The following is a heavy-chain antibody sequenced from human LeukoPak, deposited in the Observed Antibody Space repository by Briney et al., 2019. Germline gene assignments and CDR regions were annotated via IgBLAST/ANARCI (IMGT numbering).Heavy chain of an antibody. V-gene: IGHV1-3*01. CDR3: ARGPQKLLSWFDP. D-gene: IGHD2-15*01. J-gene: IGHJ5*02. CDR1: GYTFTSYA. Sequence: ASVKVSRKASGYTFTSYAMHWVRQAPGQRLEWMGWINAGNGNTKYTQKFQGRVTITRDTSASTAYMELSSLRSEDTAVYYCARGPQKLLSWFDPWGQGALVTVSS. CDR2: INAGNGNT.